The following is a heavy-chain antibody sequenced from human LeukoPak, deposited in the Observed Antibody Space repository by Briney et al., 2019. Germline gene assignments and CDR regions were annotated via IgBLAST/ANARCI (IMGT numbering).Heavy chain of an antibody. Sequence: FSAASGFTFSNFRMNCVRQAPGKGLEWVSSISSSGDYIYYADSLKGRFTISRDNAKNSLYLQMNSLRAEDTAVYYCARGDWFDPWGQGTLVTVSS. J-gene: IGHJ5*02. V-gene: IGHV3-21*01. CDR2: ISSSGDYI. CDR1: GFTFSNFR. CDR3: ARGDWFDP.